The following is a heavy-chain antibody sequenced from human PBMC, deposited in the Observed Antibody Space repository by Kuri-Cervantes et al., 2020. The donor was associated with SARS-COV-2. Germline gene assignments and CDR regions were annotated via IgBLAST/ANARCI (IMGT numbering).Heavy chain of an antibody. V-gene: IGHV3-11*04. Sequence: GESLKISCAASGFTFTDYYMSWIRLTPGKGLEWVSYITGSGSAMHYAESVKGRFTISRDNAKNSLYLQMNSLRAEDTAVYYCARADFWSGLFDSWGQGTLVTVSS. J-gene: IGHJ4*02. CDR2: ITGSGSAM. CDR1: GFTFTDYY. CDR3: ARADFWSGLFDS. D-gene: IGHD3-3*01.